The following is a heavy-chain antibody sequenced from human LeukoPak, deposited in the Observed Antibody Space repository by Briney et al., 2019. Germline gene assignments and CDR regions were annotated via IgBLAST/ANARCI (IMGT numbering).Heavy chain of an antibody. CDR2: ISSSSRTI. CDR1: GFTFSSYS. CDR3: ARESTPLRGAFDP. V-gene: IGHV3-48*01. D-gene: IGHD5-24*01. Sequence: GGSLRLSCAASGFTFSSYSMSWVRQAPGKGLEWLAYISSSSRTIYYADSVKGRFTISRDNAKDSLYLQMNSLRAEDTAVYYCARESTPLRGAFDPWGPGTLVTVSS. J-gene: IGHJ5*02.